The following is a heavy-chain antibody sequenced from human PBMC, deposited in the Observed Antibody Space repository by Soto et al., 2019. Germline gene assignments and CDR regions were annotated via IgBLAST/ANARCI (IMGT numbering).Heavy chain of an antibody. J-gene: IGHJ4*02. CDR3: AKGIYYDSSGYHFDY. CDR1: GFTFSSYA. CDR2: ISGSGGST. Sequence: GRSLRLSCAASGFTFSSYAMSWVRQAPGKGLEWVSAISGSGGSTYYADSVKARFTISRDNSKNTLYLQMNSLRAEDTAVYYCAKGIYYDSSGYHFDYWGQGTLVTVSS. V-gene: IGHV3-23*01. D-gene: IGHD3-22*01.